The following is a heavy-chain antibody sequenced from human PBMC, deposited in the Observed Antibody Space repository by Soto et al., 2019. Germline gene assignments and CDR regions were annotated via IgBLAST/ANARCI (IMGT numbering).Heavy chain of an antibody. J-gene: IGHJ4*02. Sequence: GSLRLSCTVSGLTFSDAWLNWVRQAPGNGLEWVGRFKSVGAGGTTEYAAPVKGRFTLSRDDLQNTMYLQMNSLKTDDTAVYFCIWESKFYSSWQWGRGT. CDR1: GLTFSDAW. CDR2: FKSVGAGGTT. D-gene: IGHD5-12*01. CDR3: IWESKFYSSWQ. V-gene: IGHV3-15*07.